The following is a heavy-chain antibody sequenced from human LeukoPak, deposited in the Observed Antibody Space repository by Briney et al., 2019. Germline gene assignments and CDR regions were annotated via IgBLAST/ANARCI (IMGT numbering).Heavy chain of an antibody. CDR1: GYTFTGYY. CDR2: INPNSGGT. J-gene: IGHJ4*02. V-gene: IGHV1-2*02. CDR3: ARVKYDGSGYYGILDY. D-gene: IGHD3-22*01. Sequence: ASVKVSCKASGYTFTGYYMHWVRQAPGQGLEWMGWINPNSGGTNYAQKFQGRVTMTRDTSISTAYMELSRLRSDDTAVYYCARVKYDGSGYYGILDYWGQGTLVTVSS.